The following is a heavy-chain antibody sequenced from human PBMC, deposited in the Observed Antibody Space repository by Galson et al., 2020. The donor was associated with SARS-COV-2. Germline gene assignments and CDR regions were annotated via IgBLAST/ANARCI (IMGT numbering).Heavy chain of an antibody. D-gene: IGHD6-19*01. J-gene: IGHJ5*02. V-gene: IGHV1-18*01. CDR3: ARLTEPNPPLAGTHWFDP. CDR2: ISAYNGNT. Sequence: ASVKVSCKASGYTFTSYGISWVRQAPGQGLEWMGWISAYNGNTNYAQKLQGRVTMTTDTSTSTAYMELRSLRSDDTAVYYCARLTEPNPPLAGTHWFDPWGQGTLVTVSS. CDR1: GYTFTSYG.